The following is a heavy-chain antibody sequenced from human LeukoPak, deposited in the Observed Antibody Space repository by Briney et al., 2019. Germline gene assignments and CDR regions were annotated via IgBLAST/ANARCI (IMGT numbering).Heavy chain of an antibody. CDR3: ARDHRIGGS. CDR1: GFTFSSYA. Sequence: GGSLRLSCAASGFTFSSYAMTWVRQAPGKGLEWVSVINKSGGSPYYADSVKGRFTISRDNSKNTLYLQMNSLRAEDTAVYYCARDHRIGGSWGQGTLVTVSS. CDR2: INKSGGSP. J-gene: IGHJ4*02. D-gene: IGHD3-16*01. V-gene: IGHV3-23*01.